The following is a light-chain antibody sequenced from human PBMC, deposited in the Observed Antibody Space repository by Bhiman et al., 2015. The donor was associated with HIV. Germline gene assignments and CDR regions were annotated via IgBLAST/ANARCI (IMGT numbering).Light chain of an antibody. V-gene: IGLV1-51*01. J-gene: IGLJ2*01. CDR2: DTD. CDR1: RSNIGARY. Sequence: QSVLTQPPSVSGAPGQRITISCTGSRSNIGARYDVHWYQQLPGAAPKLLIYDTDKRPSGIPDRFSGSKSGTSATLGITGLQTGDEADYYCGAWDSSLSAVLFGGGTKLTVL. CDR3: GAWDSSLSAVL.